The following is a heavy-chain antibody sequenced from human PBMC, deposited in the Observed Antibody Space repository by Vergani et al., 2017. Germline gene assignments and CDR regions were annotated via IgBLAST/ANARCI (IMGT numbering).Heavy chain of an antibody. CDR1: GFIFSDHY. CDR3: ARDPGYSGYEL. D-gene: IGHD5-12*01. V-gene: IGHV3-11*01. J-gene: IGHJ4*02. Sequence: VQVVESGGGLVQPGGSLRLSCAASGFIFSDHYMDWVRQAPGKGLEWVSYISSSGSTIYYADSVKGRFTISRDNAKNSLYLQMNSLRAEDTAVYYCARDPGYSGYELWGQGTLVTVSS. CDR2: ISSSGSTI.